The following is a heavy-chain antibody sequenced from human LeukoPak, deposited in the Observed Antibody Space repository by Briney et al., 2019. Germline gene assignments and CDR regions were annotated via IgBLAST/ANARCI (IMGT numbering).Heavy chain of an antibody. CDR3: ARHLIRFYDFWSGYVIDY. V-gene: IGHV4-39*01. CDR1: GGSISSSSYY. J-gene: IGHJ4*02. Sequence: SETLSLTCTVSGGSISSSSYYWGWIRQPPGKGLEWIGSIYYSGGTYYNPSLKSRVTISVDTSKNQFSLKLSSVTAADTAVYYCARHLIRFYDFWSGYVIDYWGQGTLVTVSS. D-gene: IGHD3-3*01. CDR2: IYYSGGT.